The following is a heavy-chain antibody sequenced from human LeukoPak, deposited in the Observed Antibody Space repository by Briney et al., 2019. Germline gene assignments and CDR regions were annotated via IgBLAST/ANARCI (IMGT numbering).Heavy chain of an antibody. CDR2: ISGSGGST. CDR1: GFTFSSYA. D-gene: IGHD6-19*01. J-gene: IGHJ4*02. CDR3: AKDRLSSGSFKGLVDY. Sequence: GGSLRLSCAASGFTFSSYAMSWVRQAPVKGLEWVSAISGSGGSTYYADSVKGRFTISRDNSKNTLYLQMNSLRAEDTAVYYCAKDRLSSGSFKGLVDYWGQGTLVTVSS. V-gene: IGHV3-23*01.